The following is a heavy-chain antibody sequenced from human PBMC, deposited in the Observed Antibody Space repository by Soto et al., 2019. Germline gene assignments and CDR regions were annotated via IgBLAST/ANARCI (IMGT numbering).Heavy chain of an antibody. CDR3: ARVPDR. CDR2: INHSGST. CDR1: GGSFSGYI. J-gene: IGHJ5*02. V-gene: IGHV4-34*01. Sequence: SETLSLTCDVYGGSFSGYIWTWIRQTPGKGLQWIGQINHSGSTNYNPSLKSRVTISVDRSKNQFSLKLSSVTAADTAVYYCARVPDRWGQGTLVTVSS. D-gene: IGHD2-2*01.